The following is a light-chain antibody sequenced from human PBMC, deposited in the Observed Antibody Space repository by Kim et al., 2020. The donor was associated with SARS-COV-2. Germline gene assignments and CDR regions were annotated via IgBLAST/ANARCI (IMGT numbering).Light chain of an antibody. CDR2: FVT. CDR3: ISFTTVSTWV. V-gene: IGLV2-14*04. Sequence: GQSITISCTGTSSDIGGFNYVSWFQQHPGKAPQLMIYFVTERPSGVSSRFSGSKSGNTASLTISGLQAEGEADYYCISFTTVSTWVFGGGTQLTVL. J-gene: IGLJ3*02. CDR1: SSDIGGFNY.